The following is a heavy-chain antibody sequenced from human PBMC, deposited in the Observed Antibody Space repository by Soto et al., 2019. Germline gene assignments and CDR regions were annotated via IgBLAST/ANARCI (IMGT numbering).Heavy chain of an antibody. V-gene: IGHV3-30-3*01. CDR2: ISYDGSNK. J-gene: IGHJ6*02. CDR3: ARVKRRGYSYGELYGMDV. Sequence: GGALRLSCAASGFTFSSYAMHWVRQAPGKGLEWVAVISYDGSNKYYADSVKGRFTISRDNSKNTLYLQMNSLRAEDTAVYYCARVKRRGYSYGELYGMDVWGQGTTVTVSS. D-gene: IGHD5-18*01. CDR1: GFTFSSYA.